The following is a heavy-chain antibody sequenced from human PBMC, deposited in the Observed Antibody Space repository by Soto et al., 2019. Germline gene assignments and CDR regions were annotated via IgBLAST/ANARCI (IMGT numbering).Heavy chain of an antibody. CDR2: IIPIFGTT. CDR3: ARDAKGVTTPFDY. D-gene: IGHD2-21*02. V-gene: IGHV1-69*01. J-gene: IGHJ4*02. CDR1: GGTFSGYA. Sequence: QVQLVQSGAEVKKPGSSVKVSCKASGGTFSGYAISWVRQAPGQGLEWMGGIIPIFGTTSYSQKFQGRLTIAADESTSTAYMQLSSLRSEDTAVHYCARDAKGVTTPFDYWGQGTLVTVSS.